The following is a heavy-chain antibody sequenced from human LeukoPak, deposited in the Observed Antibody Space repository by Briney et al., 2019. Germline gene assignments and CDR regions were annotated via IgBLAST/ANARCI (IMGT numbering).Heavy chain of an antibody. CDR1: GGSISSYY. CDR2: IYYSGST. Sequence: PSETLSLTCTVSGGSISSYYWSWIRQPPGKGLEWIGYIYYSGSTNYNPSLKSRVTISVDTSKNQLSLKLSSVTAADTAVYYCARGGYSYGYYYVTPDWYFDLWGRGTLVTVSS. D-gene: IGHD5-18*01. CDR3: ARGGYSYGYYYVTPDWYFDL. V-gene: IGHV4-59*08. J-gene: IGHJ2*01.